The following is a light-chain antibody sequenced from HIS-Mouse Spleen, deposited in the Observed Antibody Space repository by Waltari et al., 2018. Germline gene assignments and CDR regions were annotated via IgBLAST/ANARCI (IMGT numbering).Light chain of an antibody. CDR2: DVS. CDR3: SSYTNSSFNVV. J-gene: IGLJ2*01. CDR1: RSDVGGYNY. Sequence: QSALTQPASVSGSPGQSITIPCTGTRSDVGGYNYVSWYQKHPGKAPKRIIYDVSNRTSGVTNSVAGSKSDNTASLTISGLQAEDEADYYCSSYTNSSFNVVFGGGTKLTVL. V-gene: IGLV2-14*03.